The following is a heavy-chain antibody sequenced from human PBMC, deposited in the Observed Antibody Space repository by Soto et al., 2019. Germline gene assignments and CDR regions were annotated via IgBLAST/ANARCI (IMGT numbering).Heavy chain of an antibody. D-gene: IGHD3-3*01. CDR3: ARVESSYYYYGMDV. Sequence: EVQLVESGGGLVKPGGSLRLSCAASGFTFRRYSMNWVRQAPGKGLEWVSSISSSSSYIYYADSVKGRFTISRDNAKNSLYLQMNSLRAEDTAVYYCARVESSYYYYGMDVWGQGTTVTVSS. J-gene: IGHJ6*02. CDR2: ISSSSSYI. V-gene: IGHV3-21*01. CDR1: GFTFRRYS.